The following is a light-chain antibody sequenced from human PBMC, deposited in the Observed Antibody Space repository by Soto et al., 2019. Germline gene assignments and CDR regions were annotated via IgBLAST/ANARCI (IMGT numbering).Light chain of an antibody. CDR2: RNN. CDR1: SSNIGSSY. Sequence: QSVLTQPPSASGTPGQRVYISCSGSSSNIGSSYVYWYRQFPGTAPKLLILRNNQRPSGGPARFSGSKSGTSASLAISGLRSEDEADYYCGGWDDSLSGPVFGGGTKLTVL. V-gene: IGLV1-47*01. CDR3: GGWDDSLSGPV. J-gene: IGLJ2*01.